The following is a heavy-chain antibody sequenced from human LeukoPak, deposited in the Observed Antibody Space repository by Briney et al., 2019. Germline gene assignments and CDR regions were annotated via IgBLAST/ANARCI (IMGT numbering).Heavy chain of an antibody. CDR3: ARGRRDGYNLEYFDK. D-gene: IGHD5-24*01. J-gene: IGHJ4*02. Sequence: QSSETLSLTCAVYGGSFSGYYWSWIRQPPGKGLEWIGEINHSGSTNYNPSLKSRVTIYVDTSKNQFSLKLSSVTAADTAVYYCARGRRDGYNLEYFDKWGQGTLVTVSS. CDR2: INHSGST. CDR1: GGSFSGYY. V-gene: IGHV4-34*01.